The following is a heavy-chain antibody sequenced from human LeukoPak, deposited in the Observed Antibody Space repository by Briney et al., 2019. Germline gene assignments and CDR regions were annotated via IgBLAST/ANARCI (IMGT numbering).Heavy chain of an antibody. CDR2: ISAYNGNT. J-gene: IGHJ4*02. V-gene: IGHV1-18*01. Sequence: GASVKVSCKASGYTFTSYGISWVRQAPGQRLEWMGWISAYNGNTNYAQKLQGRVTMTTDTSTSTAYMELRSLRSDDTAGEYCTKDHLLNVDMTSTPYDFWGQGTLVTVSS. D-gene: IGHD5-12*01. CDR1: GYTFTSYG. CDR3: TKDHLLNVDMTSTPYDF.